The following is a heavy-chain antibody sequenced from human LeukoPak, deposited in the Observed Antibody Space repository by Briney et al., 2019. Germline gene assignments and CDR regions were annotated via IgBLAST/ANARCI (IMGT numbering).Heavy chain of an antibody. J-gene: IGHJ4*02. CDR2: ISYDGSNK. CDR1: GCTFSSYA. CDR3: ARDGLSYYGSGSYYLFDY. V-gene: IGHV3-30*04. Sequence: GGSLRLSCAASGCTFSSYAMHWVRQAPRKGLERGAVISYDGSNKYYAHSVKGRFTISRDNSKNTLYLQMNSLRAEDTAVYYCARDGLSYYGSGSYYLFDYWGQGTLVTVSS. D-gene: IGHD3-10*01.